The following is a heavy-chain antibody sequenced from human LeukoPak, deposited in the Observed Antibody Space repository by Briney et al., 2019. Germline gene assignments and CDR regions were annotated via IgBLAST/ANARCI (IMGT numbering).Heavy chain of an antibody. CDR1: GFTFSSYA. Sequence: GASLRLSCAASGFTFSSYAMSWVRQAPGKGLEWASAISGSGGSTYYADSVKGRFTTSRDNSKNTLYLQMNSLRAEDTAVYYCAKDRGALRFLEWLLLDYWGRGTLVTVSS. J-gene: IGHJ4*02. V-gene: IGHV3-23*01. CDR2: ISGSGGST. CDR3: AKDRGALRFLEWLLLDY. D-gene: IGHD3-3*01.